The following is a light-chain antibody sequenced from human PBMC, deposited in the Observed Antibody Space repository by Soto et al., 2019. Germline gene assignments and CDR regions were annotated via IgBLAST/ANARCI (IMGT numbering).Light chain of an antibody. CDR2: GAS. Sequence: DIQMTQSPSSLSASVGDRVTITCRASQSISSFLNWYQHKKGKAPKLLIYGASGLQGGVPSRFSGSGSGTDFTLTISSLQSEDSATYYCQQGFTTPTFGQGTRLEIE. CDR3: QQGFTTPT. CDR1: QSISSF. J-gene: IGKJ5*01. V-gene: IGKV1-39*01.